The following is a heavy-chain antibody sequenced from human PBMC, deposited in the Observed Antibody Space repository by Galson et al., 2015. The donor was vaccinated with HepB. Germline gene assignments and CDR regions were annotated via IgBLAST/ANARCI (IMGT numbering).Heavy chain of an antibody. D-gene: IGHD3-3*01. CDR1: GYTFTTYN. CDR3: AREKFFTYYFDY. V-gene: IGHV1-46*01. CDR2: ISPSDGAV. J-gene: IGHJ4*02. Sequence: SVKVSCKATGYTFTTYNIQWVRQAPGQGLEWMGRISPSDGAVHYAQEFQGRVTMTRDTSTSTVYMDLSSLASEDTAVYYCAREKFFTYYFDYCGQGTLVTVSS.